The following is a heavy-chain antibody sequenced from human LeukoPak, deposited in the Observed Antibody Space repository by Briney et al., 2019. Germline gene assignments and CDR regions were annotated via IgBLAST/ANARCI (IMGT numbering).Heavy chain of an antibody. D-gene: IGHD3-22*01. V-gene: IGHV4-39*01. CDR1: GGSISSSSYY. CDR2: IYYSGST. J-gene: IGHJ4*02. CDR3: ARPQYYYDSSGYFY. Sequence: IPSETLSLTCTVSGGSISSSSYYWGWIRQPPGKGLEWIGSIYYSGSTYYNPSLKSRVTISVDTSKNQFSLKLSSVTAADTAVYYCARPQYYYDSSGYFYWGQGTLVTVSS.